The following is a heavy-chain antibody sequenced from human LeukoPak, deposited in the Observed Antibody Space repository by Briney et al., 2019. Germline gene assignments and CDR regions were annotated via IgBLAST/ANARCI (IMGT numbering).Heavy chain of an antibody. V-gene: IGHV3-7*01. Sequence: GGSLRLSCAASGFTFSSYWMSWVRQAPGKGLEWVSNIKEDGSEKYYVDSVKGRFTISRDNAKNSLYLQMNSLRAEDTAVYYCARSGFSFGSGWPFDYWGQGTLVTVSS. CDR3: ARSGFSFGSGWPFDY. CDR1: GFTFSSYW. J-gene: IGHJ4*02. CDR2: IKEDGSEK. D-gene: IGHD6-19*01.